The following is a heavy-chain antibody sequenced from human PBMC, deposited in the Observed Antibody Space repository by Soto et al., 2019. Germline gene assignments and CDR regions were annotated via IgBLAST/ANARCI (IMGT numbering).Heavy chain of an antibody. CDR2: ISDSGTT. Sequence: PSETLSLTCAVSGGSISSSSSYWGWIRQPPGKGLEWIAIISDSGTTYYTPPLKSRLTISVDTSKNQFSLNLASVTAADTAVYYCARRNYPYYFDYWGQGTLVTVSS. CDR3: ARRNYPYYFDY. V-gene: IGHV4-39*01. J-gene: IGHJ4*02. D-gene: IGHD3-10*01. CDR1: GGSISSSSSY.